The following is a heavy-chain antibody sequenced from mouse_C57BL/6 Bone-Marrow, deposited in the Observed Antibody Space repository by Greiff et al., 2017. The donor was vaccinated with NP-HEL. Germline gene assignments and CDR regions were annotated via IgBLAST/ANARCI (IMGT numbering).Heavy chain of an antibody. Sequence: QVQLQQPGAELVMPGASVKLSCKASGYTFTSYWMHWVKQRPGQGLEWIGEIDPSDSYTNYNQKFKGESTLTVDKSSSTAYMQLSSLTSEDSAVYYCARTRRGGWFAYWGQGTLVTVSA. D-gene: IGHD2-12*01. CDR3: ARTRRGGWFAY. CDR1: GYTFTSYW. CDR2: IDPSDSYT. J-gene: IGHJ3*01. V-gene: IGHV1-69*01.